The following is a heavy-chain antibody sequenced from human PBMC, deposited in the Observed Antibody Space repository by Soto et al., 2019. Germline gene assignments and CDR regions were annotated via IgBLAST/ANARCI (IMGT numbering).Heavy chain of an antibody. CDR1: GFTFSDCY. J-gene: IGHJ4*02. CDR2: ISSSGRTI. CDR3: AAGGGGGNFDY. V-gene: IGHV3-11*01. Sequence: QAHVVESGGGLVKPGASLRLSCTASGFTFSDCYMSWIRQAPGKGLEWVSYISSSGRTIFYADSVRGRFTISRDNANNSLYLNMNSLRAEDTAVYYCAAGGGGGNFDYWGQGTLVTVSS. D-gene: IGHD3-16*01.